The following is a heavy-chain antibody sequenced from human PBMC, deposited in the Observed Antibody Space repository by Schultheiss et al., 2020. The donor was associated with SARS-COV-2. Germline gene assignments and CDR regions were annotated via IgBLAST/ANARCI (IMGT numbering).Heavy chain of an antibody. J-gene: IGHJ6*02. CDR3: ARDFGGGIAYSNGMDV. CDR1: GGSISSGGYY. V-gene: IGHV4-61*08. D-gene: IGHD3-3*01. Sequence: SETLSLTCTVSGGSISSGGYYWSWIRQHPGKGLEWIGYIYYSGSTNYNPSLKSRVTISVDTSKNQFSLQLNSVTPEDTAVYYCARDFGGGIAYSNGMDVWGQGTTVTVSS. CDR2: IYYSGST.